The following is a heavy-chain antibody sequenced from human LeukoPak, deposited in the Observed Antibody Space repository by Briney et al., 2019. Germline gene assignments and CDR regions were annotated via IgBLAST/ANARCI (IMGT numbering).Heavy chain of an antibody. CDR3: ARVNGIAAAGPPYYGMDV. D-gene: IGHD6-13*01. J-gene: IGHJ6*02. V-gene: IGHV1-18*01. CDR2: ISAYNGNT. CDR1: GYTFTSYG. Sequence: ASVKVSCKASGYTFTSYGISWVRQAPGQGLEWMGWISAYNGNTNYAQKLQGRVTMTTDTSTSTAYMELRSLRSEDTAVYYCARVNGIAAAGPPYYGMDVWGQGTTVTVSS.